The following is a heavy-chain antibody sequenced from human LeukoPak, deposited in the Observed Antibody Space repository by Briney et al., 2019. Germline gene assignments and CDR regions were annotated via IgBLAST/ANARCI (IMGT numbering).Heavy chain of an antibody. CDR2: IYYSGSI. V-gene: IGHV4-59*01. Sequence: KPSETLSLTCTVSGGSISSYYWSWIRQPPGKGLEWIGYIYYSGSINYNPSLKSRVTISVDTSKNQFSLKLSSVTAADTGVYYCARVTFNDGWYTRAQYIGTDVWGQGTTVTVSS. CDR1: GGSISSYY. D-gene: IGHD6-19*01. CDR3: ARVTFNDGWYTRAQYIGTDV. J-gene: IGHJ6*02.